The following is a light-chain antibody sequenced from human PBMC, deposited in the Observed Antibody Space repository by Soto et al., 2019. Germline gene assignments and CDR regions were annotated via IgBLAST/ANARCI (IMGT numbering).Light chain of an antibody. Sequence: EIVLTQSPGTLSLSPGERATLSCRTSQSVNSNFLAWYQQKPGQAPRLLVEGSSTSAAGVPDRFSGSGSGTDFALTISRPEPEEFAVYYCQQYGRSPLLYTFGQGTKLGVK. J-gene: IGKJ2*01. CDR2: GSS. CDR3: QQYGRSPLLYT. CDR1: QSVNSNF. V-gene: IGKV3-20*01.